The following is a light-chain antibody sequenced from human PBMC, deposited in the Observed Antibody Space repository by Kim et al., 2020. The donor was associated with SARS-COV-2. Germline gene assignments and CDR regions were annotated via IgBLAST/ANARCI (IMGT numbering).Light chain of an antibody. Sequence: ASVGDGVTITCRASQGISNYLSWYQQQPGEAPKLLIYAASTLQFGVSTRFSGSGSGTEFTLTISDLQPEDVATYYCQKYDTAPFTFGHGTKVEIK. V-gene: IGKV1-27*01. CDR2: AAS. CDR3: QKYDTAPFT. J-gene: IGKJ1*01. CDR1: QGISNY.